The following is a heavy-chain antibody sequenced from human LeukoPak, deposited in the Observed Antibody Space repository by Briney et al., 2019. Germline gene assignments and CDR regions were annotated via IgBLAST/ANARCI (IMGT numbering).Heavy chain of an antibody. CDR1: GYTFTSYD. V-gene: IGHV1-8*01. D-gene: IGHD4-17*01. Sequence: GASVKVSCKASGYTFTSYDINWVRQATGQGLEWMGWMNPNSGNTDYAQKFQGRVTMTRNTSISTAYMELSSLRSEDTAVYYCATVGPVREGNSRSDYGDQRVPREPYYYYYMDVWGKGTTVTVSS. CDR3: ATVGPVREGNSRSDYGDQRVPREPYYYYYMDV. J-gene: IGHJ6*03. CDR2: MNPNSGNT.